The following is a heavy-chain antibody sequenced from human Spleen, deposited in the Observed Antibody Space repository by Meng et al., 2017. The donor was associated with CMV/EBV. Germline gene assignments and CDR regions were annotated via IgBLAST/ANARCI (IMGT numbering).Heavy chain of an antibody. Sequence: GGSLRLSCAASGFTFDDYAMHWVRQAPGKGLEWVSLISWDGGSTYYADSVKGRFTISRDNSKNSLYLQMNSLRAEDTAVYYCARDIGQLDYYYYYGMDVWGQGTTVTVSS. D-gene: IGHD6-6*01. CDR3: ARDIGQLDYYYYYGMDV. V-gene: IGHV3-43D*03. CDR2: ISWDGGST. CDR1: GFTFDDYA. J-gene: IGHJ6*02.